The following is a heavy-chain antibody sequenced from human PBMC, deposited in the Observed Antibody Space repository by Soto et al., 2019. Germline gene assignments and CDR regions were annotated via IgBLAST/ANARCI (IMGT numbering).Heavy chain of an antibody. J-gene: IGHJ6*02. CDR2: IVFDGSDK. CDR1: GFSFSTYG. V-gene: IGHV3-30*18. Sequence: QVQVVESGGGVVQPGRSLRLSCAASGFSFSTYGMHWVRQAPGKGLEWVAVIVFDGSDKYYADSVKGRFNISRDNSKDMLHLQMSSLTTEDTAVYYCVKSLHVGRTPYGMDVWGQGTTVIVSS. CDR3: VKSLHVGRTPYGMDV.